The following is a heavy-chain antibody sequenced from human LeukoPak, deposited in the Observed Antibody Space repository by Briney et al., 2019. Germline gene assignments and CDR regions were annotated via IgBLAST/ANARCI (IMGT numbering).Heavy chain of an antibody. D-gene: IGHD6-19*01. CDR3: ARWGYSSGSPTDY. CDR1: GYTFTSYA. J-gene: IGHJ4*02. CDR2: INAGNGNT. Sequence: ASVEVSCKASGYTFTSYAMHWVRQAPGQRLEWMGWINAGNGNTKYSQKFQGRVAITRDTSASTAYMELSSLRSEDTAVYYCARWGYSSGSPTDYWGQGTLVTVSS. V-gene: IGHV1-3*01.